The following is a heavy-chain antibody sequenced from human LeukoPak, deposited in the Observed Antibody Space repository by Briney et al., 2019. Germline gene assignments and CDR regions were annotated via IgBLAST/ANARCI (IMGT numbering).Heavy chain of an antibody. V-gene: IGHV3-23*01. CDR2: ISDSGGST. CDR3: AKVLQQWLVSLYYFDY. J-gene: IGHJ4*02. Sequence: GGSLRLSCAASGFTFSDYAMSWVRQAPGKGLEWVSAISDSGGSTYYADSVKGRFTISRDNSKNTLYLQMNSLRAEDTAVYYCAKVLQQWLVSLYYFDYWGQGTLVTVSS. CDR1: GFTFSDYA. D-gene: IGHD6-19*01.